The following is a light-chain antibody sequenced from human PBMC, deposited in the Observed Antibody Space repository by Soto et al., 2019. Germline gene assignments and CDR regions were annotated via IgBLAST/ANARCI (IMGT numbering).Light chain of an antibody. J-gene: IGKJ1*01. V-gene: IGKV3-20*01. CDR2: GAS. CDR3: QQYGSSPPWT. Sequence: EIVLTQSPGTLSLSPGERATLSCRASQSVSSSYLAWYQQKPGQAPRLLIYGASSRATGIPDRFSGSGYGTDFPVTISSLEPEHFVVYYCQQYGSSPPWTFGQGTKVEIK. CDR1: QSVSSSY.